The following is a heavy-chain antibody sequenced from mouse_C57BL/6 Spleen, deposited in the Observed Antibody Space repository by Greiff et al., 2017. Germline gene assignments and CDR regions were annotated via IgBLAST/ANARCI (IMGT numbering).Heavy chain of an antibody. Sequence: VKLMESGAELMKPGASVKLSCKATGYTFTGYWIEWVKQRPGHGLEWIGEILPGSGSTDYNEEFKGKATFTAATSSNTAYMQLSSLTTEDSAIAYCARGGYGSSPAWFAYWGQGTLVTVSA. D-gene: IGHD1-1*01. J-gene: IGHJ3*01. CDR2: ILPGSGST. CDR1: GYTFTGYW. CDR3: ARGGYGSSPAWFAY. V-gene: IGHV1-9*01.